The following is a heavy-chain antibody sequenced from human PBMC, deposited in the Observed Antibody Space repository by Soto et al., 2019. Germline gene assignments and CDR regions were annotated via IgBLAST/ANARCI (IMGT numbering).Heavy chain of an antibody. CDR2: ISGSGGST. J-gene: IGHJ4*02. D-gene: IGHD2-8*01. Sequence: GSLRLSCAASGFTFSSYAMSWVRQAPGKGLEWVSAISGSGGSTYYADSVKGRFTISRDNSKNTLYLQMKSLRAEDTAVYYCAKGGGDIVLMVYAYFDYWGQGTLVTVSS. CDR1: GFTFSSYA. CDR3: AKGGGDIVLMVYAYFDY. V-gene: IGHV3-23*01.